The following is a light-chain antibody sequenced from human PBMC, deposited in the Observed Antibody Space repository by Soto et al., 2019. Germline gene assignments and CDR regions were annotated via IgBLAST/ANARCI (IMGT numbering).Light chain of an antibody. CDR2: GAS. Sequence: EIVMTQSPATLSVSPGERATLSCRASQSVRDSLAWYQQRPGQPPRLLIYGASIRATGIPARISGSEFGTEFTLTISSLQSEDFGVYYCQHYNTWPWTFGQGTKVDI. CDR1: QSVRDS. CDR3: QHYNTWPWT. V-gene: IGKV3-15*01. J-gene: IGKJ1*01.